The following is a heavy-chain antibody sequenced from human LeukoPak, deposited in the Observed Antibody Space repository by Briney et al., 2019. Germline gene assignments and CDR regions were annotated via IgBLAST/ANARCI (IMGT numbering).Heavy chain of an antibody. CDR2: IYHSGST. J-gene: IGHJ5*02. Sequence: SETLSLTCAVSGYSISTGYYWGWIRQPPGKGLEWIGTIYHSGSTYYNPSLKSRVTISVDTSKNQFSLKLSSVTAADTAPYYCARSKCGSTSCYGGNWFDPWGQGTLVTVSS. CDR1: GYSISTGYY. D-gene: IGHD2-2*01. V-gene: IGHV4-38-2*01. CDR3: ARSKCGSTSCYGGNWFDP.